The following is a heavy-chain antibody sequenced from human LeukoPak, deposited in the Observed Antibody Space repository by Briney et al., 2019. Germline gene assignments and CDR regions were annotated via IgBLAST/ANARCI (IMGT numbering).Heavy chain of an antibody. J-gene: IGHJ4*02. CDR2: INTDGSST. D-gene: IGHD2-2*01. Sequence: PGGSLRLSCAASGFTFSSYWMHWVRQAPGKGLVWVSRINTDGSSTSYADFVKGRFTISRDNAKNTLYLQMNSLRAEDTAVYYCAREPLGYCSSTSCYFVYWGQGTLVTVSS. CDR3: AREPLGYCSSTSCYFVY. V-gene: IGHV3-74*01. CDR1: GFTFSSYW.